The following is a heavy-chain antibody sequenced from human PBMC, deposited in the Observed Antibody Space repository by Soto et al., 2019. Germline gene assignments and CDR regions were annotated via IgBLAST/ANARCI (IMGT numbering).Heavy chain of an antibody. CDR3: ARSLYPLYYYGMDV. CDR2: IDAGNGNT. V-gene: IGHV1-3*01. Sequence: GASVKVSCKASGYTFTSYAIHWVRQAPGQRLEWMGWIDAGNGNTKYSQKFQGRVTITRDTSASTAYMELSSLRSEDTAVYYCARSLYPLYYYGMDVWGQGTTVTVSS. CDR1: GYTFTSYA. J-gene: IGHJ6*02.